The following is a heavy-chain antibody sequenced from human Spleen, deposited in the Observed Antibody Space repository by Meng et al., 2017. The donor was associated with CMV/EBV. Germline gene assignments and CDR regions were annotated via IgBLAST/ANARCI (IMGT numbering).Heavy chain of an antibody. CDR1: GFSFTTYW. D-gene: IGHD3-3*01. Sequence: GESLKISCAASGFSFTTYWMHWVRQAPGKGLEWVSCISSDESTTTFADSVKGRFTISRDHAKSTLYLQMNSLRAEDTAVYYCARSDPNFFYGMDVWGQGTTVTVSS. CDR3: ARSDPNFFYGMDV. J-gene: IGHJ6*02. CDR2: ISSDESTT. V-gene: IGHV3-74*01.